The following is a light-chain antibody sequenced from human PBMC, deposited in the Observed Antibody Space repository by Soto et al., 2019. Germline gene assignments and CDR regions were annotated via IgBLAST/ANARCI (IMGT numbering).Light chain of an antibody. CDR1: QCISSL. V-gene: IGKV3D-15*01. Sequence: ELVVTQSPATLSVSPGERATLFCRASQCISSLLAWYQQKPGQAPRLLIYAASTRAAGIPARFSGSGSGTDFTLTISSLQSEDFAIYYCQQYYDWPITLGQGTRLEIK. J-gene: IGKJ5*01. CDR3: QQYYDWPIT. CDR2: AAS.